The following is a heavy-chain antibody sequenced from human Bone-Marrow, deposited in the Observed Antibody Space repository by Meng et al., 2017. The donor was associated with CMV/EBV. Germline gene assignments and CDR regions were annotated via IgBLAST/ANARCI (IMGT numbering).Heavy chain of an antibody. J-gene: IGHJ4*02. CDR2: IYYNGST. Sequence: HLPDDGPGMVNPSETLSLPCTVAGSSIRSSSYYWGWIRQPPGKGLEWIGSIYYNGSTYYNPSLKSRVTISVDTSKNQFSLKLSSVTAADTAVYYCASTGVVLRYFDLFDYWGQGTLVTVSS. CDR1: GSSIRSSSYY. V-gene: IGHV4-39*07. CDR3: ASTGVVLRYFDLFDY. D-gene: IGHD3-9*01.